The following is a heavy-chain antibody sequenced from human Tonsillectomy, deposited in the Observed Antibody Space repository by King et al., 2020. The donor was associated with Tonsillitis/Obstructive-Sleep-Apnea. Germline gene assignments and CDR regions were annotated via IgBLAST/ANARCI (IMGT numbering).Heavy chain of an antibody. CDR2: ISWNSGNI. V-gene: IGHV3-9*01. CDR3: AKVGPSFCSRSSCYLDV. CDR1: GFTFDDYA. Sequence: VQLVESGGGLVQPGRSLRLSCAASGFTFDDYAIHWVRQGPGKGLEWVSGISWNSGNIAYAESVKGRFTNSRDNAKNSLYLEMNSLRAEDTALYFCAKVGPSFCSRSSCYLDVWGKGTTVTVSS. D-gene: IGHD2-15*01. J-gene: IGHJ6*04.